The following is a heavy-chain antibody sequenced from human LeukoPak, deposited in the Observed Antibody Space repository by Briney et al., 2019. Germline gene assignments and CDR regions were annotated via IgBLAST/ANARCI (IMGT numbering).Heavy chain of an antibody. CDR1: GFTFSRYS. CDR3: AREGLTHDAFDI. D-gene: IGHD4/OR15-4a*01. Sequence: GGSLRLSCAASGFTFSRYSMNWVRQAPGKGLEWVSPISSSSSYIYYADSVKGRFTISRDNAKNSLYLQMNSLRAEDTAVYYCAREGLTHDAFDIWGQGTMVTVSS. CDR2: ISSSSSYI. J-gene: IGHJ3*02. V-gene: IGHV3-21*01.